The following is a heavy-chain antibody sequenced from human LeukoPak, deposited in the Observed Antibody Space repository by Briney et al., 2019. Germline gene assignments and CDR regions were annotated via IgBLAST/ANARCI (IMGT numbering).Heavy chain of an antibody. Sequence: ASVKVSCKASGYTFTGYYIHWVRQAPGQGLEWMGWINPHSGGTNYAQKFQGGVTMTRDTSITTAYMELSSLRSDDTAVYYCAKYYDSSGYYFEGYFQHWGQGTLVTVSS. J-gene: IGHJ1*01. CDR1: GYTFTGYY. D-gene: IGHD3-22*01. CDR2: INPHSGGT. CDR3: AKYYDSSGYYFEGYFQH. V-gene: IGHV1-2*02.